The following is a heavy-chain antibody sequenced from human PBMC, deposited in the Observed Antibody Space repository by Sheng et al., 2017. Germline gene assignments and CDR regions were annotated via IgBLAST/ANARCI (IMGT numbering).Heavy chain of an antibody. J-gene: IGHJ3*02. CDR2: IYHSGST. Sequence: QVQLQELGPGLVKPSETLSLTCAVSGYSISSGYYWGWIRQPPGKGLEWIGSIYHSGSTYYNPSLKSRVTISVDTSKNQFSLKLSSVTAADTAVYYCVGYCSGGSCYSTDAFDIWGQGTMVTVSS. CDR3: VGYCSGGSCYSTDAFDI. CDR1: GYSISSGYY. V-gene: IGHV4-38-2*01. D-gene: IGHD2-15*01.